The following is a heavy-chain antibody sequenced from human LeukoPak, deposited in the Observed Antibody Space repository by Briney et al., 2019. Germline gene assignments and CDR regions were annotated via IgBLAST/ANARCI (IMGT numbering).Heavy chain of an antibody. CDR3: ARVNRDLARRQYGFDP. Sequence: ASVKVSCKASGYTFTGYYMHWVRQAPGQGLELMGGINPNSGGTNHAQKFQGRVTMTRDTSISTAYMELSRLRSDDTAVYYCARVNRDLARRQYGFDPWGQGTLVTVSS. D-gene: IGHD1-14*01. J-gene: IGHJ5*02. V-gene: IGHV1-2*02. CDR1: GYTFTGYY. CDR2: INPNSGGT.